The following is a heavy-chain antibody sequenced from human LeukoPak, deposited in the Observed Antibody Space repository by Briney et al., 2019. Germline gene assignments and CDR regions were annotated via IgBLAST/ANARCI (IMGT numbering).Heavy chain of an antibody. CDR3: ARVSYDSSGYYLFDY. J-gene: IGHJ4*02. CDR2: INPNSGGT. V-gene: IGHV1-2*02. CDR1: GYTFTGYY. D-gene: IGHD3-22*01. Sequence: ASVKVSCKASGYTFTGYYMHWVRQAPGQGLEWMGWINPNSGGTNYAQKFQGRVTMTRDTSISTAYMELSRLRSDDTAVYYCARVSYDSSGYYLFDYWGQGTLGTVSS.